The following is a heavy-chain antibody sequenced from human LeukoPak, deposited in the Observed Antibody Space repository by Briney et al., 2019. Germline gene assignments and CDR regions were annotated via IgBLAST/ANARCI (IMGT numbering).Heavy chain of an antibody. D-gene: IGHD3-3*01. J-gene: IGHJ4*02. CDR1: GFTFSSYS. Sequence: GGSLRLSCAASGFTFSSYSMNWVRQAPGKGLEWVSSISSSSSYIYYADSVKGRFTISRDNAKNSLYLQMNSLRAEGTAVYYCARDSGFLEWLLPFDYWGQGTLVTVSS. CDR2: ISSSSSYI. CDR3: ARDSGFLEWLLPFDY. V-gene: IGHV3-21*01.